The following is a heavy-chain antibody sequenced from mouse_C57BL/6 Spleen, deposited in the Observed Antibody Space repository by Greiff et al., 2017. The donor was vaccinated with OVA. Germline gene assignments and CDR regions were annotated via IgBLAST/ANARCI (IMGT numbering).Heavy chain of an antibody. Sequence: EVKLVESGGGLVKPGGSLKLSCAASGFTFSDYGMHWVRQAPEKGLEWVAYISSGSSTIYYADTVKGRFTISRDNAKNTLFLQMTSLRSEDTAMYYCATVYYYGSSSVWGTGTTVTVSS. CDR3: ATVYYYGSSSV. CDR2: ISSGSSTI. V-gene: IGHV5-17*01. D-gene: IGHD1-1*01. J-gene: IGHJ1*03. CDR1: GFTFSDYG.